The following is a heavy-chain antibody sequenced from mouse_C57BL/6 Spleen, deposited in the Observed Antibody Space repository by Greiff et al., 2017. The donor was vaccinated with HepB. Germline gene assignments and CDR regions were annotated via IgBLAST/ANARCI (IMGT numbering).Heavy chain of an antibody. V-gene: IGHV1-82*01. CDR2: IYPGDGDT. D-gene: IGHD3-2*02. Sequence: VQLVESGPELVKPGASVKISCKASGYSFSSSWMNWVQQWPGKGLEWIGRIYPGDGDTNYNGKFKGKATLTADKSSSTAYMQLSSLTSEDSAVYFCARQLRLNFGCWGQGTTLTVSS. J-gene: IGHJ2*01. CDR1: GYSFSSSW. CDR3: ARQLRLNFGC.